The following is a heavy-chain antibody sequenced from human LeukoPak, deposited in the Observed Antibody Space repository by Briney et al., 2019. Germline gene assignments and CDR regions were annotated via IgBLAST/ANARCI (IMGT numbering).Heavy chain of an antibody. CDR2: ISAYNGNT. D-gene: IGHD3-22*01. CDR1: GYTFTSYG. J-gene: IGHJ4*02. CDR3: ARDRVRYYYDSSGYYFLDY. V-gene: IGHV1-18*01. Sequence: ASVKVSCKASGYTFTSYGISWVRQAPGQGLEWMGWISAYNGNTNYAQKLQGRVTMTTDTSTSTAYMELRSLRSDDTAVYYCARDRVRYYYDSSGYYFLDYWGQGTLVTVSS.